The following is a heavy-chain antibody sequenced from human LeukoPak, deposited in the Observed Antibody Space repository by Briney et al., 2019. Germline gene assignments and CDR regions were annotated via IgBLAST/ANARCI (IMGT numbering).Heavy chain of an antibody. J-gene: IGHJ5*02. CDR2: INPNSGGT. CDR1: GYSFTDYY. D-gene: IGHD2-21*01. V-gene: IGHV1-2*02. CDR3: ARADRLHGGPYLIGP. Sequence: ASVKVSCKTSGYSFTDYYMHWVRQAPGQGLEWMGWINPNSGGTSSAQKFQGRVTMTRDTSITRVDMEVNWLTSDDTAIYYCARADRLHGGPYLIGPWGQGTLVTVSS.